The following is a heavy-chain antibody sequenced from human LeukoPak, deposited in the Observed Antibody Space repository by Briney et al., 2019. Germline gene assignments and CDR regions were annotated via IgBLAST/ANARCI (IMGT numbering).Heavy chain of an antibody. J-gene: IGHJ1*01. V-gene: IGHV3-23*01. CDR1: GFTFRSYA. CDR3: AKNEHLGYCGGGSCYNAEIFRH. Sequence: QTGGSLRLSCAASGFTFRSYAMSWVRQAPGKGLEWVSGTSGRGDSTYYADSVKGRFAISRDNSKNTLFLQMNTLRAEDTAVYYCAKNEHLGYCGGGSCYNAEIFRHWGQGTLVTVST. CDR2: TSGRGDST. D-gene: IGHD2-15*01.